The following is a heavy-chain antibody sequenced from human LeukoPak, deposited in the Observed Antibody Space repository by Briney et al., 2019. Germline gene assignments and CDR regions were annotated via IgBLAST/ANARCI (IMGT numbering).Heavy chain of an antibody. D-gene: IGHD1-14*01. V-gene: IGHV4-61*02. CDR1: GGSISSGSYY. J-gene: IGHJ3*02. Sequence: PSQTLSLTCTVSGGSISSGSYYWSWIRQPAGKGLEWIGRIYTSGSTNYNPSLKSRVTISVDTSKNQFSLKLSSVTAADTAVYYCARAGPGDAFDIWGQGTMVTVSS. CDR3: ARAGPGDAFDI. CDR2: IYTSGST.